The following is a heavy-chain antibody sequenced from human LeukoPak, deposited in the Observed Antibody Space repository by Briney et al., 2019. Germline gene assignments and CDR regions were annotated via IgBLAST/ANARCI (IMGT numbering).Heavy chain of an antibody. CDR2: ISSSGSTI. Sequence: GGSLRLSCAASGFTFSSYAMHWVRQAPGKGLEWVSYISSSGSTIYYADSVKGRFTISRDNAKNSLYLQMNSLRAEDTAVYYCASYSSGWYRWWYFDYWGQGTLVTVSS. J-gene: IGHJ4*02. V-gene: IGHV3-48*04. CDR3: ASYSSGWYRWWYFDY. D-gene: IGHD6-19*01. CDR1: GFTFSSYA.